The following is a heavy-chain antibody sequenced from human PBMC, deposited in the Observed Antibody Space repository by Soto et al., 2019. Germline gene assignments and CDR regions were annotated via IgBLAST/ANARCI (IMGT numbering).Heavy chain of an antibody. Sequence: EVQLVESGGGLVQPGGSLKLSCAASGFTFSGSAMHWVRQASGKGLEWVGRIRSKANSYATAYAASVKGRFTISSDDSKNTAYLQMNSLKTEDTAVYYCTRHWGGYSYGWADAFDIWGQGTMVTGSS. D-gene: IGHD5-18*01. CDR2: IRSKANSYAT. V-gene: IGHV3-73*02. CDR1: GFTFSGSA. CDR3: TRHWGGYSYGWADAFDI. J-gene: IGHJ3*02.